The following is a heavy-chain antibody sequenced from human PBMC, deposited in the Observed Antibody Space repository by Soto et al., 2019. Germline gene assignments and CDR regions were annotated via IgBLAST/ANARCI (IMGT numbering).Heavy chain of an antibody. Sequence: ASVKVSCKASGYTFTSYYMHWVRQAPGQGLEWMGIINPSGGSTSYAQKFQGRVTMTRDTSTSTVYMELSSLRSEDTAVYYCATPRGRIAAAGNYYYYGMDVWGQGTTVTVSS. CDR2: INPSGGST. CDR1: GYTFTSYY. CDR3: ATPRGRIAAAGNYYYYGMDV. V-gene: IGHV1-46*01. D-gene: IGHD6-13*01. J-gene: IGHJ6*02.